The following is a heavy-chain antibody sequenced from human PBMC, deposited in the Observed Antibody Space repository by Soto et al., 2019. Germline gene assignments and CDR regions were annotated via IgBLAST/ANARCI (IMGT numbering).Heavy chain of an antibody. V-gene: IGHV3-30-3*01. CDR1: GFTFSSYA. J-gene: IGHJ4*02. CDR3: ARTSSRGLIAVAGIIDY. Sequence: QVQLVESGGGVVQPGRSLRLSCAASGFTFSSYAMHWVRQAPGKGLGWVAVISYDGSKKYYADSVKGRFPISRDNAKSTLYLQMNSLRADDTAVYSCARTSSRGLIAVAGIIDYWGQGPLLTVSS. CDR2: ISYDGSKK. D-gene: IGHD6-19*01.